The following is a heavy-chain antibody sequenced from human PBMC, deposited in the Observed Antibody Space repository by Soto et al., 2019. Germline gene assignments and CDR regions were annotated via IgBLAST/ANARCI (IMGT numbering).Heavy chain of an antibody. J-gene: IGHJ3*02. CDR2: INHSGST. CDR3: ARDIVVVVAATRGSAFDI. Sequence: SETLSLTCAVSGGSFSGYYWSWIRQPPGKGLEWIGEINHSGSTNYNPSLKSRVTISVDTSKNQFSLKLSSVTAADTALYYCARDIVVVVAATRGSAFDIWGQGTMVTVSS. CDR1: GGSFSGYY. D-gene: IGHD2-15*01. V-gene: IGHV4-34*01.